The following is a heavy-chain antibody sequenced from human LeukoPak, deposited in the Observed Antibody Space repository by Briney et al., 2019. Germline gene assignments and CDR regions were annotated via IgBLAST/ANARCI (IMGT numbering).Heavy chain of an antibody. V-gene: IGHV3-33*02. CDR1: GFTLRNYG. CDR2: IWLDGRNK. J-gene: IGHJ1*01. CDR3: AREWGPIAVSGGPGY. D-gene: IGHD6-19*01. Sequence: GESLSLSCAASGFTLRNYGMHWVRQAPDRGLEWVALIWLDGRNKLHADSVKGRFTISRDNSTNTLFLRMNSRRADDTHVYYFAREWGPIAVSGGPGYWGQGALVTVS.